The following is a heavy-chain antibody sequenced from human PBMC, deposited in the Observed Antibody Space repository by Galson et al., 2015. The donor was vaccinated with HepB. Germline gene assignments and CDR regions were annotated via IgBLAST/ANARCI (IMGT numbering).Heavy chain of an antibody. V-gene: IGHV3-20*04. CDR1: GFTFDDYG. J-gene: IGHJ4*02. Sequence: SLRLSCAASGFTFDDYGMSWVRQAPGKGLEWVSGINWNGGSTGYADSVKGRFTISRDNAKNSLYLQMNSLRAEDTALYYCARGGGSSWYFDYWGQGTLVTVSS. D-gene: IGHD6-13*01. CDR2: INWNGGST. CDR3: ARGGGSSWYFDY.